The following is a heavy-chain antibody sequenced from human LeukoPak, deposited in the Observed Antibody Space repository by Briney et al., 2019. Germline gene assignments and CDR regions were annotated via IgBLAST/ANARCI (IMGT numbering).Heavy chain of an antibody. CDR2: IYPGDSDT. D-gene: IGHD2-21*01. J-gene: IGHJ4*02. CDR3: ASYPRAYCGGDCWFDY. Sequence: GESLKISCKGSGYSFTSYWIGWVRQMPGKGLEWMGIIYPGDSDTRYSPSFQGQVTISADKSISTAYLQWSSLKASDTAMYYCASYPRAYCGGDCWFDYWGQGTLVTVSS. CDR1: GYSFTSYW. V-gene: IGHV5-51*01.